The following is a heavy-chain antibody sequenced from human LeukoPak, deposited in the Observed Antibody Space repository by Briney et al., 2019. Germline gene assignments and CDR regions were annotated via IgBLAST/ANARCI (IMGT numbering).Heavy chain of an antibody. J-gene: IGHJ4*02. CDR3: ARDAYDFWSGLSYYFDY. D-gene: IGHD3-3*01. V-gene: IGHV3-9*01. CDR2: ISWNSGSI. CDR1: GFTFDDYS. Sequence: PGGSLRLSCAASGFTFDDYSMHWVRHAPGKGLEWVSGISWNSGSIGYADSVKGRFTISRDNSKNTLYLQMNSLRAEDTAVYYCARDAYDFWSGLSYYFDYWGQGTLVTVSS.